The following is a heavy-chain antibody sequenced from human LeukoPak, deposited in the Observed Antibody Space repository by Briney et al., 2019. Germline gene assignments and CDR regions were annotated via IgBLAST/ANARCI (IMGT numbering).Heavy chain of an antibody. CDR1: GGSISGNY. CDR2: IFYVGST. CDR3: ARIITGTVALDY. Sequence: SETLSLTCTVSGGSISGNYWSWIRQALGKGLEWIGYIFYVGSTIYNPSLKSRVTISVDTSKSQFSLQLSSETAADTAVYYCARIITGTVALDYWGQGTLVTVSS. V-gene: IGHV4-59*08. D-gene: IGHD1-14*01. J-gene: IGHJ4*02.